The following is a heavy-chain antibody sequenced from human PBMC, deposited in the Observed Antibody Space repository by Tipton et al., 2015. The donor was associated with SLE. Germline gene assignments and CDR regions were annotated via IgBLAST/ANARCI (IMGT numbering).Heavy chain of an antibody. CDR2: INQSGSA. CDR1: GGSTSDRN. CDR3: ARGRASVGATSDFFDY. D-gene: IGHD1-26*01. Sequence: TLSLTCTVYGGSTSDRNWRWIRQSSGKGLEWIGDINQSGSANHNPSLKSRVTLSADMSKNQFSLNLRSVTAADTAVYYCARGRASVGATSDFFDYWGQGSLVSVSS. V-gene: IGHV4-34*01. J-gene: IGHJ4*02.